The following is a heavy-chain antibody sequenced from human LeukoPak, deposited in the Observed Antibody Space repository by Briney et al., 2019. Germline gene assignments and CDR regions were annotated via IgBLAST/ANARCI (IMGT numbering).Heavy chain of an antibody. CDR2: INPNSGGT. Sequence: ASVKVSCKASGYTFTGHYMHWVRQAPGQGLEWMGWINPNSGGTNYAQKFQGRVTMTRDTSISTAYMELSRLRSDDTAVYYCARSRGYYYDSSGYSDYWGQGTLVTVSS. V-gene: IGHV1-2*02. D-gene: IGHD3-22*01. J-gene: IGHJ4*02. CDR3: ARSRGYYYDSSGYSDY. CDR1: GYTFTGHY.